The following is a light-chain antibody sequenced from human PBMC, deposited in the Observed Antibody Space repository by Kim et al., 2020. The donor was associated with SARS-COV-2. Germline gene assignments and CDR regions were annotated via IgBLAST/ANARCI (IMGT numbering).Light chain of an antibody. V-gene: IGKV3-20*01. CDR2: GAS. CDR1: QSVSSNY. CDR3: QQYGCSPYT. Sequence: EFVLTQSPGTLSLSPGERATLSCRASQSVSSNYLAWYQQKPGQAPRLLIYGASRRAAGFPDRFSGSGSGTDFTLTISRLEPEDFAVYYCQQYGCSPYTFGQGTKLEI. J-gene: IGKJ2*01.